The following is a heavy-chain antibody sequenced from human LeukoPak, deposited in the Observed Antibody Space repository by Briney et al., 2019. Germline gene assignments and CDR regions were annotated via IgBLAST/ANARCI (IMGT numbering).Heavy chain of an antibody. J-gene: IGHJ3*01. CDR2: IIPLFRSA. D-gene: IGHD1-26*01. CDR3: AGDSGTTSPPLHF. V-gene: IGHV1-69*05. CDR1: GITFPNYA. Sequence: ASVKVSCKTSGITFPNYAITWVRQAPGQGLECLGGIIPLFRSANYRQKFQGRVTITTDESTSTVYMELRSLTYVDPAVYCCAGDSGTTSPPLHFWGQGTMATVSS.